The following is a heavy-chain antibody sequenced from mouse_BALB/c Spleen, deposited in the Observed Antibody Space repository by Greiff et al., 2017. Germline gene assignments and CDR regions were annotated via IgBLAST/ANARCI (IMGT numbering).Heavy chain of an antibody. CDR1: GYAFSSYW. CDR3: AGSTYYGTYGFAY. J-gene: IGHJ3*01. D-gene: IGHD2-10*01. V-gene: IGHV1-80*01. CDR2: IYPGDGDT. Sequence: VKVVESGAELVRPGSSVKISCKASGYAFSSYWMNWVKQRPGQGLEWIGQIYPGDGDTNYNGKFKGKATLTADKSSSTDYMQLSSLTSEDSAVYFCAGSTYYGTYGFAYWGQGTLVTVSA.